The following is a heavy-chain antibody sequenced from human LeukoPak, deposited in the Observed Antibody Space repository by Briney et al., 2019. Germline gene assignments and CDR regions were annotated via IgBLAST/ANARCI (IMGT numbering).Heavy chain of an antibody. V-gene: IGHV3-30*04. J-gene: IGHJ4*02. CDR3: ASYGSEL. CDR1: GFTFSSYA. D-gene: IGHD3-10*01. Sequence: GGSLRLPCAASGFTFSSYAMHWVRQAPGKGLEWVAVISYDGSNKYYADSVKGRFTISRDNSKNTLYLQMNSLRAEDTAVYYCASYGSELWGQGTLVTVSS. CDR2: ISYDGSNK.